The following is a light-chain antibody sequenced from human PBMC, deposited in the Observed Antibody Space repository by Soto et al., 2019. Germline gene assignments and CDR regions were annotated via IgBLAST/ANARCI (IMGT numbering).Light chain of an antibody. CDR2: GAS. J-gene: IGKJ5*01. Sequence: DIVLTQSPATLSLSPGERATLSCRASQSVSSSYLAWYQQKPGQAPRLLIYGASSRATGVPVRFSGSGSGTDFTLTISSLEPEDFAVYYCQQRNDWRRGTFGQGTDWRL. CDR3: QQRNDWRRGT. V-gene: IGKV3D-20*02. CDR1: QSVSSSY.